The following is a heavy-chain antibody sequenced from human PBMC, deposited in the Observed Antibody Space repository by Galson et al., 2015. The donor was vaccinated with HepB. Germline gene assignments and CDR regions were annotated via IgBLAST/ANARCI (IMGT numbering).Heavy chain of an antibody. Sequence: SLRLSCAASGFAFSNFGMHWVRQAPGKGLEWVAVIWSDGSDKYYADSVKGRFTIPRDNSKNTLYLQMNSLRAEDTAVYYCATSLTYGDLLFYWGQGTLVTVSS. D-gene: IGHD4-17*01. CDR2: IWSDGSDK. CDR3: ATSLTYGDLLFY. V-gene: IGHV3-33*01. J-gene: IGHJ4*02. CDR1: GFAFSNFG.